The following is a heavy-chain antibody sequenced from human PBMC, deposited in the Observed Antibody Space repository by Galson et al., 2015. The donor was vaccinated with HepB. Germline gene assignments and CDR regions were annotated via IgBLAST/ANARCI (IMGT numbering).Heavy chain of an antibody. D-gene: IGHD2-2*01. CDR3: ARGPLPGDQVIPAATDFDY. CDR1: GGSFSGYY. J-gene: IGHJ4*02. V-gene: IGHV4-34*01. CDR2: INHSGST. Sequence: TLSLTCAVYGGSFSGYYWSWIRQPPGKGLEWIGEINHSGSTNYNPSLKSRVTISVDTSKNQFSLKLSSVTAADTAVYYCARGPLPGDQVIPAATDFDYWGQGTLVTVSS.